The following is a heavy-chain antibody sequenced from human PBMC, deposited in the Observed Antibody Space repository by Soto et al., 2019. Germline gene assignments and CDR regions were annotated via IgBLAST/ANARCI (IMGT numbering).Heavy chain of an antibody. CDR1: GYTFPTYA. J-gene: IGHJ4*02. CDR2: INAGNGNT. D-gene: IGHD3-10*01. Sequence: VQLVQSGAEVKKPGASVKVSCKASGYTFPTYAMLWVGRAPGQRLGWMGWINAGNGNTKYSQKFQGRVTITRNTSASTAYMELSSLRSEDTAVYYCARGSGLTYFDDWGQGTLVTVSS. V-gene: IGHV1-3*01. CDR3: ARGSGLTYFDD.